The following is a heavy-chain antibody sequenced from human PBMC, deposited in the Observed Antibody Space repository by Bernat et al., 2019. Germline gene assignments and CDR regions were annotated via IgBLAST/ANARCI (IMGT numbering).Heavy chain of an antibody. J-gene: IGHJ3*02. Sequence: QVQLQQWGAGLLKPSETLSLTCAVYGGSFSGYYWSWIRQPPGKGLEWIGEINHSGSTNYNPSLKSRVTISVDTSKNQFSLKLSSVTAADTAVHYCARPYLVGIRALDIWGQGTMVTVSS. D-gene: IGHD1-26*01. V-gene: IGHV4-34*01. CDR1: GGSFSGYY. CDR3: ARPYLVGIRALDI. CDR2: INHSGST.